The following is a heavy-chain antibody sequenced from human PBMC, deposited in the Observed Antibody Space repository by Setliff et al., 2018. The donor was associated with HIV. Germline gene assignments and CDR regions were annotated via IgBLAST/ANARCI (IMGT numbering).Heavy chain of an antibody. CDR2: ILYGGTT. CDR1: GGSVDSRHYY. Sequence: SETLSLTCAVSGGSVDSRHYYWGWIRQPPGKGLEWIGNILYGGTTYYTPSLKSRVSISVDTSRSQFSLRLNSVTAADTAVYYCARPTTGLGGGAAFDIWGQGTMVTVSS. CDR3: ARPTTGLGGGAAFDI. V-gene: IGHV4-39*01. D-gene: IGHD2-8*01. J-gene: IGHJ3*02.